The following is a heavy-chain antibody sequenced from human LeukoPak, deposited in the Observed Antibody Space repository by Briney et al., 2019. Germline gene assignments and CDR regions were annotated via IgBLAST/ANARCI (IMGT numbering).Heavy chain of an antibody. CDR2: IIPIFGTA. J-gene: IGHJ4*02. D-gene: IGHD3-22*01. CDR1: GGTFSSYA. Sequence: SVKVSFKASGGTFSSYAISWVRRAPGQGLEWMGGIIPIFGTANYAQKFQGRVTITADESTSTAYMELSSLRSEDTAVYYCASPRHTYYYDSSGYTLGYWGQGTLVTVSS. V-gene: IGHV1-69*01. CDR3: ASPRHTYYYDSSGYTLGY.